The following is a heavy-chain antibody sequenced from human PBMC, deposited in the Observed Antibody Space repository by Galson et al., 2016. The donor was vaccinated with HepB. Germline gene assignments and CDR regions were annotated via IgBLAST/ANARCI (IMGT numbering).Heavy chain of an antibody. V-gene: IGHV1-46*01. CDR3: ARGAGCELTYGP. CDR2: INPSGGST. J-gene: IGHJ5*02. D-gene: IGHD1-26*01. Sequence: VKVSCKASGYTFTSYYMHWVRQAPGQGLEWMGIINPSGGSTGYAQKFQGRVTMTRDTSTSTVYMDLSSLRSAGTAVYYCARGAGCELTYGPWGQGTRVTGSS. CDR1: GYTFTSYY.